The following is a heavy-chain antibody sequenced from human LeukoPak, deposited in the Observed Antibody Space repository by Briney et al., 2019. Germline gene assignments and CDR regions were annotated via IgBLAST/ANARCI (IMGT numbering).Heavy chain of an antibody. CDR1: GFTVSSNY. CDR3: ARDPSSRQNYDSSGYQIY. D-gene: IGHD3-22*01. Sequence: GGSLRLSCAASGFTVSSNYMSWVRQAPGKGLEWVSVIYSGGSTYYTDSVKGRFTISRDNSKDTLYLQLNSLRAEDTAVYYFARDPSSRQNYDSSGYQIYWGQGTLVTVP. J-gene: IGHJ4*02. V-gene: IGHV3-66*01. CDR2: IYSGGST.